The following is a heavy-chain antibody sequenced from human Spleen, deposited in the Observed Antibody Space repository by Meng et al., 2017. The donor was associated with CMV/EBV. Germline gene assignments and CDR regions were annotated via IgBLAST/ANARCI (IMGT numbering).Heavy chain of an antibody. CDR3: ARSYNWHFDY. CDR1: GYPCARHA. CDR2: THSYHGNT. V-gene: IGHV1-18*01. J-gene: IGHJ4*02. D-gene: IGHD1-1*01. Sequence: FSCKASGYPCARHALGRVRQAPGRGLGCIGWTHSYHGNTNYAPKPLGRVTMTTDTSTSTAYMELRGLYSDDTAVYYCARSYNWHFDYWGQGTLVTVSS.